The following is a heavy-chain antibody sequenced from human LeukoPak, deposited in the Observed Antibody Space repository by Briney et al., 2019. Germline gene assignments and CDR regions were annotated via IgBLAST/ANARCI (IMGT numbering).Heavy chain of an antibody. Sequence: SETLSLTCTVSGGSISSGGYYWSWIPQPPGKGLEWIGEINHSGSTNYNPSLKSRVTISVDTSKNQFSLKLSSVTAADTAVYYCARIPYCSSTSCYKGGYFDYWGQGTLVTVSS. J-gene: IGHJ4*02. CDR2: INHSGST. CDR1: GGSISSGGYY. CDR3: ARIPYCSSTSCYKGGYFDY. V-gene: IGHV4-39*07. D-gene: IGHD2-2*02.